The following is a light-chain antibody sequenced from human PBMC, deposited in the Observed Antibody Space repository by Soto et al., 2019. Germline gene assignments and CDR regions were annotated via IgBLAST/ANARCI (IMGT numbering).Light chain of an antibody. CDR3: QSYDSSLSGWV. CDR2: GNS. J-gene: IGLJ3*02. CDR1: SSNIGAGYD. Sequence: QSVLTQPPSVSGAPGQRVTISCTGSSSNIGAGYDVHWYQQLPGTAPKLLIYGNSNRPSGVPDRFSGSKSGTSASLAITGRQAEDEADYYCQSYDSSLSGWVFGGGTTVTVL. V-gene: IGLV1-40*01.